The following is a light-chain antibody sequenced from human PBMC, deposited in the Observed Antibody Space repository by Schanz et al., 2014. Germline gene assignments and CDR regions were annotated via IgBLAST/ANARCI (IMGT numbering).Light chain of an antibody. CDR3: ETWDSSLSAGV. Sequence: QSVLTQPPSVSAAPGQKVTISCSGSSSNIGKNYVSWYQQFPGTAPKVLIYDNSKRHSGIPDRFSGSKSGTSATLGITGLQTGDEADYYCETWDSSLSAGVFGGGTKLTVL. V-gene: IGLV1-51*01. J-gene: IGLJ3*02. CDR2: DNS. CDR1: SSNIGKNY.